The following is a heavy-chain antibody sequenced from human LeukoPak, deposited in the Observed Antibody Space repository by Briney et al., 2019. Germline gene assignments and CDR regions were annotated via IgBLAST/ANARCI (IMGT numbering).Heavy chain of an antibody. CDR1: GASISSSGYY. D-gene: IGHD6-19*01. V-gene: IGHV4-39*01. CDR3: ARRVAVHRGGGLWDHDYYYYMDV. CDR2: ISYSGST. J-gene: IGHJ6*03. Sequence: SETLSLTCTVSGASISSSGYYWGWIRQPPGKGLEWIGSISYSGSTYYNPSLKSRVTLSVDTSKNQFSLKLTSVTAADTAVYYCARRVAVHRGGGLWDHDYYYYMDVWAKGTTVTVSS.